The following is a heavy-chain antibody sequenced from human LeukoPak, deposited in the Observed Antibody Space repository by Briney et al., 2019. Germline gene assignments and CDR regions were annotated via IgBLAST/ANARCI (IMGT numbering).Heavy chain of an antibody. Sequence: GASVKVSCKASGYTFTGYYMHWVRQAPGQGLEWMGWINPNSGGTNYAQKLQGRVTMTRDTSISTAYMELSRLRSDDTAVYYCARDGGRYYDSSGYSEPDAFDIWGQGTMVTVSS. CDR3: ARDGGRYYDSSGYSEPDAFDI. D-gene: IGHD3-22*01. CDR1: GYTFTGYY. J-gene: IGHJ3*02. CDR2: INPNSGGT. V-gene: IGHV1-2*02.